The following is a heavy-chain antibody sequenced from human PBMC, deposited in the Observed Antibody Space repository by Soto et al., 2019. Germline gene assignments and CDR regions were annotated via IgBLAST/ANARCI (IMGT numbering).Heavy chain of an antibody. CDR1: GFSFSDYS. Sequence: EVHLLESGGGLVQPGGSLRLSCAASGFSFSDYSMTWVRQAPGRGLEWVSTLTPRGTTYYSDSVKGRFTTSRDNYRNTLSLQMYNMRAEDTARYYCAKRATAVPTPGNYFDCWGQGTVVIVSS. J-gene: IGHJ4*02. D-gene: IGHD2-15*01. CDR2: LTPRGTT. V-gene: IGHV3-23*01. CDR3: AKRATAVPTPGNYFDC.